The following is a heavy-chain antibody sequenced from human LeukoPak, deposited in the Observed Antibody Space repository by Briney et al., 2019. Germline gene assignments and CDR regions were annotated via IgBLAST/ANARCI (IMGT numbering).Heavy chain of an antibody. V-gene: IGHV1-2*02. CDR1: GYTFTGYY. D-gene: IGHD6-6*01. CDR3: ARDQIAAPDHFDY. J-gene: IGHJ4*02. CDR2: INPNNGDT. Sequence: ALVKVSCKSSGYTFTGYYMHWVRQAPGQGLEWMGWINPNNGDTKFAQNFQGRVTLTRDMSITTAYMEINRLRSDDTAVYYCARDQIAAPDHFDYWGQGTVVIVST.